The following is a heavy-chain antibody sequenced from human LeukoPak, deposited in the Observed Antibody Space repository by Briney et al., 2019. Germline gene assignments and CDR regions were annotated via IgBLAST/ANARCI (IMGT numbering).Heavy chain of an antibody. J-gene: IGHJ4*02. D-gene: IGHD5-18*01. CDR2: IYTSGST. Sequence: PSETLSLTCTVSGGSISSYYWSWLRQPAGKGLEGIGRIYTSGSTNYNPSLKSRVTISVDTSKNQFSLKLSSVPAADTAVYYCARDHPTGGYPHYWGQGTLVTVSS. CDR3: ARDHPTGGYPHY. CDR1: GGSISSYY. V-gene: IGHV4-4*07.